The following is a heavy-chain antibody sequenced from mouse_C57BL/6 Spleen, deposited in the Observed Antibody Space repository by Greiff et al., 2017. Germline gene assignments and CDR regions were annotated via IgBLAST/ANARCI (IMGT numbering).Heavy chain of an antibody. Sequence: DVKLVESGGGLVKPGGSLKLSCAASGFTFSSYAMSWVRQTPEKRLEWVATISDGGSYTYYPDNVKGRFTISRDNAKNNLYLQMSHLKSEDTAMYYCARDRNSTLFDYWGQGTTLTVSS. CDR2: ISDGGSYT. CDR1: GFTFSSYA. V-gene: IGHV5-4*01. D-gene: IGHD2-1*01. CDR3: ARDRNSTLFDY. J-gene: IGHJ2*01.